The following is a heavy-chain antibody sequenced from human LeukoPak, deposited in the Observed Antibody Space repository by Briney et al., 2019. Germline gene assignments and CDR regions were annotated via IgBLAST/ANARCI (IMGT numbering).Heavy chain of an antibody. CDR2: ISGSGGST. J-gene: IGHJ6*03. Sequence: GGSLRLSCAASGFTFSSYAMSWVRQAPGEGLEWVSAISGSGGSTYYAHSVKGQFTISRDNSKNTLYLQMNGLRADDTAVYYCPNGGLVVVPSEYYYYMDVWGKGTTVTVSS. D-gene: IGHD2-15*01. V-gene: IGHV3-23*01. CDR1: GFTFSSYA. CDR3: PNGGLVVVPSEYYYYMDV.